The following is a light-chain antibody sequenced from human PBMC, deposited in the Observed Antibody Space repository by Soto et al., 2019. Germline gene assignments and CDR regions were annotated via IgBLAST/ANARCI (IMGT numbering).Light chain of an antibody. Sequence: AIQMTQSPSSLSASVGDRVTITCRASQGIRNDLGWYQQKPGKAPKLLIYAASSLQSGVPSRFSGSGSGTDVTLTISSLQPEDFAPYYCLQDYNYPPTFGQGTKVEIK. CDR1: QGIRND. J-gene: IGKJ1*01. CDR2: AAS. CDR3: LQDYNYPPT. V-gene: IGKV1-6*01.